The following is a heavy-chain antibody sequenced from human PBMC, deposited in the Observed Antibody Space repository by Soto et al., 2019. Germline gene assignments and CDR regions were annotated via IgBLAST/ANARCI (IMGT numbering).Heavy chain of an antibody. CDR2: IYYSGGT. Sequence: QVQLQESGPGLVKPSETLSLTCTVSGGSISSYYWSWIRQPPGKGLEWIGYIYYSGGTNYNPSLKSRFTISVDSSKNQFSLMLSSVTAAETAVYYCARRYGASFDYWGQGTLVTVSS. CDR3: ARRYGASFDY. J-gene: IGHJ4*02. D-gene: IGHD4-17*01. V-gene: IGHV4-59*01. CDR1: GGSISSYY.